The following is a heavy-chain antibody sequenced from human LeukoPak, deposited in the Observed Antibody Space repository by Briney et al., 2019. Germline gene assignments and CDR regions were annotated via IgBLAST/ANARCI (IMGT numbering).Heavy chain of an antibody. CDR2: ISYDGSNK. CDR1: GFTFSSYA. D-gene: IGHD2-15*01. J-gene: IGHJ5*02. CDR3: ARSQAYCSGGSCYSGSGWFDP. Sequence: PGGSLRLSCAASGFTFSSYAMHWVRQAPGKGLEWVAVISYDGSNKYYADSVKGRFTISRDNSKNTLYLQMNSLRAEDTAVYNCARSQAYCSGGSCYSGSGWFDPWGQGTLVTVSS. V-gene: IGHV3-30-3*01.